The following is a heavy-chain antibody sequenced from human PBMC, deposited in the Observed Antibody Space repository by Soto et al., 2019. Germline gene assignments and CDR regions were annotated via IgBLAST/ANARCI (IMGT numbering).Heavy chain of an antibody. V-gene: IGHV3-74*01. CDR3: VSDRHGDY. J-gene: IGHJ4*02. Sequence: EVQLVESGGGLVQPGGSLRLSCAGSGFTFSNYWMHWVRQAPGKGLEWVSRIDHDGPTDYADSVRGRFTISRDNAENTLYLQLNSLRPEDTAVYYCVSDRHGDYLGQGTLVTVSS. CDR2: IDHDGPT. CDR1: GFTFSNYW.